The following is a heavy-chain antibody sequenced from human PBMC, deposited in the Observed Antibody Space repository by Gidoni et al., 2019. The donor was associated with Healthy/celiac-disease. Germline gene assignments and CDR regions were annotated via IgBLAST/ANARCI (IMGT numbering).Heavy chain of an antibody. Sequence: QVQLVQSGAEAKKPGASVKVSCTATGYTFTSYYLHWVRQAPGQGLECMGIINPTGGSTSYAQKFQGRVTVTRDTSTSTVYMALSSLRSEATAVYYCARGGGQPNSGGHYWGQGTLVTVSS. CDR1: GYTFTSYY. D-gene: IGHD7-27*01. CDR2: INPTGGST. V-gene: IGHV1-46*01. CDR3: ARGGGQPNSGGHY. J-gene: IGHJ4*02.